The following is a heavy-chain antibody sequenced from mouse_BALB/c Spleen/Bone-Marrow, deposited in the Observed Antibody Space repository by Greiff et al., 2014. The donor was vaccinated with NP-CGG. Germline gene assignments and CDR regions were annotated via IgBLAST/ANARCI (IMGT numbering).Heavy chain of an antibody. CDR1: GFNIKDTY. J-gene: IGHJ2*01. Sequence: VQLQQSGAELVKPEASVKLSCTASGFNIKDTYMHWVKQRPEQGLEWIGRIDPANGNTKYDPKFQGKATITADTSSNTAYLQLSSLTSEDTAVYYCASYYYGHYFDYWGQGTTLTVST. D-gene: IGHD1-1*01. CDR2: IDPANGNT. CDR3: ASYYYGHYFDY. V-gene: IGHV14-3*02.